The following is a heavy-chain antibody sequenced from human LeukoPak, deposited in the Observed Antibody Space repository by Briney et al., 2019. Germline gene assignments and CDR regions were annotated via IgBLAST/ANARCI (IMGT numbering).Heavy chain of an antibody. CDR1: GGSVTTYY. J-gene: IGHJ4*02. CDR3: ARVVGRYCSSTSCYIDY. Sequence: KSSETLSLTCTVSGGSVTTYYWSWIRQPPGKGLEWIGYIYDSGSTNYNPPLKSRVTISEDTSKRQFSLKLRSVTAADTAVYYCARVVGRYCSSTSCYIDYWGQGTLVTVSS. V-gene: IGHV4-59*02. D-gene: IGHD2-2*02. CDR2: IYDSGST.